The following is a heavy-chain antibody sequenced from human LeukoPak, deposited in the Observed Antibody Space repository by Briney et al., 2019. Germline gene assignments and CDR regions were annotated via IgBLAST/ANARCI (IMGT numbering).Heavy chain of an antibody. CDR3: ARAVGRFGELLYEGY. Sequence: GGSLRLSCAASGFTFSSYSMNWVRQAPGKGLEWVSSISSSSSYIFYADSVKGRFTISRDNAKNSLYLQMNSLRAEDTAVYYCARAVGRFGELLYEGYWGQGTLVTVSS. V-gene: IGHV3-21*01. CDR1: GFTFSSYS. CDR2: ISSSSSYI. D-gene: IGHD3-10*01. J-gene: IGHJ4*02.